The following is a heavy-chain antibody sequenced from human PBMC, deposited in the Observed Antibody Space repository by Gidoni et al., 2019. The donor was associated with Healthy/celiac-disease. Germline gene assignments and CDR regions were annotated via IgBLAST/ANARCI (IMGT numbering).Heavy chain of an antibody. CDR1: GGTFSSYA. Sequence: QVQLVQSGAEVKKPGSSVKVSCKASGGTFSSYAISWVRQAPGQGLEWMGGIIPIFGTANYAQKFQGRVTITADESTSTAYMELSSLRSEDTAVYYCARDGRYYYGSGSYYNFGVGDYWGQGTLVTVSS. CDR3: ARDGRYYYGSGSYYNFGVGDY. V-gene: IGHV1-69*01. J-gene: IGHJ4*02. CDR2: IIPIFGTA. D-gene: IGHD3-10*01.